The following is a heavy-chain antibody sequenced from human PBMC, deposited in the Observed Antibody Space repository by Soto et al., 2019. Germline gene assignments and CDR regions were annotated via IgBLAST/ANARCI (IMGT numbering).Heavy chain of an antibody. J-gene: IGHJ4*02. V-gene: IGHV2-5*02. Sequence: QITLKESGPTLVKPTQTLTLTCTFSGFSLTTRGVGGGWIRQPPGKALEWLALISWDDYEGYSPSLKSRLTITTETAKNPLFLTMTNMDPVYTATYYCAHRPRGYSYHFDYWGQGTLVTVSS. CDR3: AHRPRGYSYHFDY. D-gene: IGHD5-18*01. CDR1: GFSLTTRGVG. CDR2: ISWDDYE.